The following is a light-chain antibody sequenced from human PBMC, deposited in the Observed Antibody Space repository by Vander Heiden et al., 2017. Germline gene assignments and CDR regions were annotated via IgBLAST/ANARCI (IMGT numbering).Light chain of an antibody. CDR1: QGISNW. Sequence: DIQMTQSPSTLSASVGDRLTITCRASQGISNWLAWYQQKPGKAPKLLIYKASSLETGVPSRFSGSGSGTEFTLTISCLQPDDSATYYCQHYNTYSGTFGQGTKVEIK. CDR2: KAS. V-gene: IGKV1-5*03. CDR3: QHYNTYSGT. J-gene: IGKJ1*01.